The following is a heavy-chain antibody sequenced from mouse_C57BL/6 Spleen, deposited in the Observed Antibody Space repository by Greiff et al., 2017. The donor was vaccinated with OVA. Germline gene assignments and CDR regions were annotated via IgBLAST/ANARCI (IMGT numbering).Heavy chain of an antibody. D-gene: IGHD2-1*01. CDR2: NYPGSGST. CDR1: GYTFTSYW. Sequence: QVQLQQPGAELVKPGASVKMSCKASGYTFTSYWLSWVKQRPGQGREWYGDNYPGSGSTNYNEKLKSKATLTGDTSSSTADMQLSSLTSEDSGDYYCARGDYGNWGKGTTLTVAS. V-gene: IGHV1-55*01. CDR3: ARGDYGN. J-gene: IGHJ2*01.